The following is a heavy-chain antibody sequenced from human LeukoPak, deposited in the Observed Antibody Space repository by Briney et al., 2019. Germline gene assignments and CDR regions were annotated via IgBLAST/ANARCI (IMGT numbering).Heavy chain of an antibody. J-gene: IGHJ6*03. Sequence: GGSLRLSCAASGFTFSSYAMSWVRQAPGKGLEWVSAISGSGGSTYYADSVKGRFTISRDNSKNSLYLQMNSLRAEDTAVYYCAREQAPYYDFWSGYYTDYYYYMDVWGKGTTVTVSS. CDR3: AREQAPYYDFWSGYYTDYYYYMDV. CDR2: ISGSGGST. V-gene: IGHV3-23*01. D-gene: IGHD3-3*01. CDR1: GFTFSSYA.